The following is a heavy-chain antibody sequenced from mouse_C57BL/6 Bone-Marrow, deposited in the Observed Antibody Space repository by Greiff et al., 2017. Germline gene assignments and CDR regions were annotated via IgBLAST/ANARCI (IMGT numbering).Heavy chain of an antibody. CDR3: ARLREPPYYFDY. V-gene: IGHV1-69*01. Sequence: QVHVKQPGAELVMPGASVKLSCKASGYTFTSYWMHWVKQRPGQGLEWIGEIDPSDSYTNYNQKFKGKSTLTVDKSSSTAYMQLSSLTSEDSAVYYCARLREPPYYFDYWGQGATLTVSS. CDR1: GYTFTSYW. CDR2: IDPSDSYT. J-gene: IGHJ2*01.